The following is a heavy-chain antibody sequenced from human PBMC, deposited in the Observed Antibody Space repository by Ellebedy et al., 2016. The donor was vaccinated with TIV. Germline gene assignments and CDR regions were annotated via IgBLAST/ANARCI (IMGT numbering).Heavy chain of an antibody. CDR3: ATDEGGFYDS. Sequence: PGGSLRLSCATSGFTFTYTWMHWIRQAPGKGLEWVSRISRDGDIRGYAEFAKGRFTVSRDNTKNTLYLQMSGLRADDSAVYYCATDEGGFYDSWGQGTRVSVSS. CDR1: GFTFTYTW. V-gene: IGHV3-74*01. CDR2: ISRDGDIR. J-gene: IGHJ4*02. D-gene: IGHD2/OR15-2a*01.